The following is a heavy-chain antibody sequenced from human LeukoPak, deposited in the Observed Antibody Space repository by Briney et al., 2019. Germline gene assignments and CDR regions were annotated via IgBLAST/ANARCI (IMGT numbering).Heavy chain of an antibody. CDR3: ARAYFDY. V-gene: IGHV3-21*01. Sequence: GGSLRLSCAASGFTFSSYEMNWVRQAPGKGLEWVSSISSSSSYIYYADSVKGRFTISRDNAKNSLYLQMNSLRAEDTAVYYCARAYFDYWGQGTLVTVSS. J-gene: IGHJ4*02. CDR2: ISSSSSYI. CDR1: GFTFSSYE.